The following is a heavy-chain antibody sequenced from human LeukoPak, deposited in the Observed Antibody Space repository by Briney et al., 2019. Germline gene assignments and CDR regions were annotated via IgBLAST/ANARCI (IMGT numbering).Heavy chain of an antibody. Sequence: GGSLRLSCVASGFTFNNYWMNWVRQAPGKGLVWVSRIKNDGSSTGHADSVKGRFSISRDNAKNTLDLQMNSLRADDTAVYYCARQTGATTTGGYYFDHWGQGTLVTVSS. D-gene: IGHD1-26*01. CDR2: IKNDGSST. V-gene: IGHV3-74*01. CDR3: ARQTGATTTGGYYFDH. CDR1: GFTFNNYW. J-gene: IGHJ4*02.